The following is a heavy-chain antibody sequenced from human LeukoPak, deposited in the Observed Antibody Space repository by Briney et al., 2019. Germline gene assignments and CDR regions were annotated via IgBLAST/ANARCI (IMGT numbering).Heavy chain of an antibody. Sequence: AGGSLRLSCAAPAFTVSRYYMTWVRQAPGKGLEWVSVIQSDGSTFYADSVRGRFSISRDDSKNTLFLQMKSLRVEDTAVYYCARGSSAWYGGWLDPWGQGTLVAVSS. V-gene: IGHV3-66*01. D-gene: IGHD6-19*01. CDR3: ARGSSAWYGGWLDP. J-gene: IGHJ5*02. CDR1: AFTVSRYY. CDR2: IQSDGST.